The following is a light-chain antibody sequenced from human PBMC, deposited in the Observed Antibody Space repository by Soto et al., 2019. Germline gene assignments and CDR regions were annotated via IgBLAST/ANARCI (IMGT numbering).Light chain of an antibody. J-gene: IGLJ2*01. V-gene: IGLV1-47*01. Sequence: QSVLTQPPSASGTPGQRVTISCSGSSSNIGNTYVYWYQQLPGTAPKLLIYRNNQRPSGVPDRFSGSKSGTSASLAISGLRSEDEADYYCAAWDDSMSGHVAFGGVTKLTVL. CDR3: AAWDDSMSGHVA. CDR1: SSNIGNTY. CDR2: RNN.